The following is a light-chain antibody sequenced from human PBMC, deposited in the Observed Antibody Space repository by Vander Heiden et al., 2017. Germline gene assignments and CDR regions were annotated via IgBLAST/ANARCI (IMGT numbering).Light chain of an antibody. CDR2: SNN. J-gene: IGLJ3*02. V-gene: IGLV1-44*01. Sequence: SVLTQPPSASGTPGQRVTIPCSGDSSTIGRNNVNWYQHLPGTAPKPLIQSNNQRPAGVPDRFAGSRSGTSASLAISGLQSEDEAEYYCAAWDDTLSGYWVFGGGTKLTVL. CDR1: SSTIGRNN. CDR3: AAWDDTLSGYWV.